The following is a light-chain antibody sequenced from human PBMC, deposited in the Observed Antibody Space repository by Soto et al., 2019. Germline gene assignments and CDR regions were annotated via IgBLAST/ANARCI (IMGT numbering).Light chain of an antibody. V-gene: IGLV2-14*03. CDR1: SSDVGGYNY. Sequence: QSALTQPASVSGSPGQSITISCTGTSSDVGGYNYVSWYQQHPGTAPKLLIFDVSNRPSGVSNRFSGSKSGNTASLTISGLQTEDEADYYCSSYTSASTYVFGTGTKATVL. J-gene: IGLJ1*01. CDR3: SSYTSASTYV. CDR2: DVS.